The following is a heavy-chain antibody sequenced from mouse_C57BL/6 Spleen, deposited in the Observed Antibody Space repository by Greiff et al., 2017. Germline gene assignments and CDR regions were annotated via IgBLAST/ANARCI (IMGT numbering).Heavy chain of an antibody. V-gene: IGHV5-12*01. CDR1: GFTFSDYY. J-gene: IGHJ2*01. D-gene: IGHD6-1*01. CDR3: ARGEGDANYFDY. CDR2: ISNGGGST. Sequence: EVMLVESGGGLVQPGGSLKLSCAASGFTFSDYYMYWVRQTPEKRLEWVAYISNGGGSTYYPDTVKGRFTISRDNAKNTLYLQMSRLKSEDTAMYYCARGEGDANYFDYWGQGTTLTVSS.